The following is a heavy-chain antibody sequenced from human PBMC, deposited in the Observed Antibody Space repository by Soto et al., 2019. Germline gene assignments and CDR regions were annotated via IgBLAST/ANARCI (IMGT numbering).Heavy chain of an antibody. CDR1: GFTFSSYG. V-gene: IGHV3-33*01. CDR3: ARGSLITIFGVVINDYYGMDV. Sequence: GGSLRLSCAASGFTFSSYGMHWVRQAPGKGLEWVAVIWYDGSNKYYADSVKGRFTISRDNSKNTLYLQMNSLRAEDTAVYYCARGSLITIFGVVINDYYGMDVWGQGPTVTVSS. J-gene: IGHJ6*02. CDR2: IWYDGSNK. D-gene: IGHD3-3*01.